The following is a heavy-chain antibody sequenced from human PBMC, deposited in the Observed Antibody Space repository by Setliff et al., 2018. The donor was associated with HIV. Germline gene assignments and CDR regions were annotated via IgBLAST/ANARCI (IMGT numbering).Heavy chain of an antibody. V-gene: IGHV3-7*01. Sequence: GGSLRLSCVASGFISSDRYMDWVRQAPGKGLEWVANINQDGTATFYVDSVQGRFTISRDNAKNSLYLQMDSLRVEDTAVYYCARPFDQWGQGALVTVS. J-gene: IGHJ4*02. CDR1: GFISSDRY. CDR3: ARPFDQ. CDR2: INQDGTAT.